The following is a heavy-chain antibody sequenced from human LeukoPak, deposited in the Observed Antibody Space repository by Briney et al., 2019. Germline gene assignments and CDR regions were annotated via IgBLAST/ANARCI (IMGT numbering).Heavy chain of an antibody. CDR3: ARDLVQDDFWSGYYWEYYDMDD. J-gene: IGHJ6*02. Sequence: ASVKVSCKASGYTFTSYGISWVRHPPGPGLEWVGWISAYYGNTNYAEKLQERLTITTDTSTSTVYMEKSSLTAYVTAVYYCARDLVQDDFWSGYYWEYYDMDDWGQGTTVTVSS. CDR2: ISAYYGNT. CDR1: GYTFTSYG. V-gene: IGHV1-18*01. D-gene: IGHD3-3*01.